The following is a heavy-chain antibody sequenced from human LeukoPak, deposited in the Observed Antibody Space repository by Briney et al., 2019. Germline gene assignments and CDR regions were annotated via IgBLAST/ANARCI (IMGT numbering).Heavy chain of an antibody. CDR1: GGSISSGSYY. J-gene: IGHJ6*02. CDR2: IYTSGST. Sequence: SETLSLTCTVSGGSISSGSYYWSWIRQPAGKGLEWIGRIYTSGSTNYNPSLKSRVTISVDTSKNQFSLKLSSVTAADTAVYYCARGGPYYYYGMDVWGQGTTVTVSS. V-gene: IGHV4-61*02. CDR3: ARGGPYYYYGMDV.